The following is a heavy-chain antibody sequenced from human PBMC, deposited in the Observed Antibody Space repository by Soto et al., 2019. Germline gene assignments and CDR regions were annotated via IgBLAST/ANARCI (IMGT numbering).Heavy chain of an antibody. V-gene: IGHV4-59*08. Sequence: QVQLQESGPGLVKPSETLSLTCTVSGASISNYYWSWIRRPPGEGLEWIGYIHYNGETNYNPSLKSRVTMSVHTSKNQVSLTLTSVTAADTAVYYCARQPPATAAFDIWGQGTMVTVSS. CDR2: IHYNGET. CDR1: GASISNYY. D-gene: IGHD5-12*01. CDR3: ARQPPATAAFDI. J-gene: IGHJ3*02.